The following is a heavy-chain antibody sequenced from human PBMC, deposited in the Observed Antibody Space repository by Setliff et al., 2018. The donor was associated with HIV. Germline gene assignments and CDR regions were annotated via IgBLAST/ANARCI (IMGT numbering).Heavy chain of an antibody. CDR3: ARGLDYYGSGSYGPTFPPPLIY. J-gene: IGHJ4*02. Sequence: SETLSLTCAVYGGSFSGYYWTWIRQPPGRGLEWIGEIIHSGGTNYNRSLKSRVTISVDTSKRQFSLKLSSVTAADTAVYYCARGLDYYGSGSYGPTFPPPLIYWGQGTLVTVSS. CDR1: GGSFSGYY. D-gene: IGHD3-10*01. CDR2: IIHSGGT. V-gene: IGHV4-34*01.